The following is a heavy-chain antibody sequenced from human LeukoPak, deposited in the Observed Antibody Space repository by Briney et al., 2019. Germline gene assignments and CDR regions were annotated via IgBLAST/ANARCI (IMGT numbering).Heavy chain of an antibody. CDR2: IYSGGSV. CDR1: GFTVSTNY. CDR3: ARYLSGWSSSFDI. V-gene: IGHV3-66*01. D-gene: IGHD6-19*01. Sequence: GGSLRLSCAASGFTVSTNYVSWVRQAPGKGLEWVSVIYSGGSVYYTDSVKGRFTISRDNSKNTLYLQMNSLRADDTAVYYYARYLSGWSSSFDIWGQGTMVTVSS. J-gene: IGHJ3*02.